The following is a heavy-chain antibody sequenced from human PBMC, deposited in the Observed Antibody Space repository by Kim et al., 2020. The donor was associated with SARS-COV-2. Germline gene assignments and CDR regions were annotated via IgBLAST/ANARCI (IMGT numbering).Heavy chain of an antibody. Sequence: GGSLRLSCEGSGFFLSTDSMHWVRQAPGKGLEWVSSISGDSRYIYYADSVRGRLTVSRHNAKRSLYLQMNGLGVDDTAVYYCASGPLQGGGDVGGQGTKGTVSS. V-gene: IGHV3-21*01. J-gene: IGHJ6*02. D-gene: IGHD2-15*01. CDR2: ISGDSRYI. CDR3: ASGPLQGGGDV. CDR1: GFFLSTDS.